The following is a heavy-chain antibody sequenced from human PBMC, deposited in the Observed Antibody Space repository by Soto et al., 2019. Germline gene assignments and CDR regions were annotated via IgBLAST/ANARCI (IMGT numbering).Heavy chain of an antibody. J-gene: IGHJ6*02. D-gene: IGHD3-9*01. CDR3: ADWAHNGMDV. Sequence: QAQLVESGGGVVQPGRSLRLSCAASGYTFSDYGMHWVRQGPGKGLEWVAVITYDGSSKYYADSVKGRFTISRDNSKKTLYLQMNSLRGEDTAVYCCADWAHNGMDVWGQGTTVTVSS. V-gene: IGHV3-30*03. CDR1: GYTFSDYG. CDR2: ITYDGSSK.